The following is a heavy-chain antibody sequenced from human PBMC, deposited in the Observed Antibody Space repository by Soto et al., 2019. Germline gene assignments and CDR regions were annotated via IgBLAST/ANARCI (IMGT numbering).Heavy chain of an antibody. CDR3: ARVAYDFWSGLQRGMDV. Sequence: SETLSLTCTVSGGSISSGDYYWSWIRQPPGKGLEWIGYIYYSGSTYYNPSLKSRVTISVDTSKNQFSLKLSSVTAADTAVYYCARVAYDFWSGLQRGMDVWGQGTTVTVSS. J-gene: IGHJ6*02. V-gene: IGHV4-30-4*01. D-gene: IGHD3-3*01. CDR1: GGSISSGDYY. CDR2: IYYSGST.